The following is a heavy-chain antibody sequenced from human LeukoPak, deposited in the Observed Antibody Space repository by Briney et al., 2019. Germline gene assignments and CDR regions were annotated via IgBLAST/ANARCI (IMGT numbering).Heavy chain of an antibody. CDR2: IHISGST. D-gene: IGHD2/OR15-2a*01. CDR1: GFTVTSTY. V-gene: IGHV3-66*01. CDR3: ARAVEYLPLDY. J-gene: IGHJ4*02. Sequence: PGGSLRLSGAASGFTVTSTYITWARHAPGKGLEWVSIIHISGSTYYAASVRGRFTISRDKSKNTVYLQMNSLRAEDTAVYYCARAVEYLPLDYWGQGTLVAVSS.